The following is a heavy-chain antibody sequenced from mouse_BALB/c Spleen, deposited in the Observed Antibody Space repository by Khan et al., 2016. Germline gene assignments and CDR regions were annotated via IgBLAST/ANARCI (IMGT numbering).Heavy chain of an antibody. Sequence: QIQLVQSGPELKKPGETVKISCKASGYTFTNYGMNWVKQAPGKGLKWMGWINTNTGEPTYAEEFKGRFAFSLETSASTAYLQINNLTYEDTATDYSARTGDYPYYALDYWGQGTSVTVSS. J-gene: IGHJ4*01. CDR3: ARTGDYPYYALDY. V-gene: IGHV9-3*02. D-gene: IGHD2-13*01. CDR1: GYTFTNYG. CDR2: INTNTGEP.